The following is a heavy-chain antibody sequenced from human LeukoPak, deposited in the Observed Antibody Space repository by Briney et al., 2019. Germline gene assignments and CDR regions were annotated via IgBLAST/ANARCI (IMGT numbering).Heavy chain of an antibody. Sequence: PGGSLRLSCAASGFTFSSYSMNWVRQAPGKGLEWVSSITSSSSNIYYAHSVKGRFTISRDNSKNSLYMQMNSLRADDTAVYYCARGEPYFRFCDIWGQGTVVTVSS. CDR2: ITSSSSNI. V-gene: IGHV3-21*01. CDR3: ARGEPYFRFCDI. D-gene: IGHD3-9*01. J-gene: IGHJ3*02. CDR1: GFTFSSYS.